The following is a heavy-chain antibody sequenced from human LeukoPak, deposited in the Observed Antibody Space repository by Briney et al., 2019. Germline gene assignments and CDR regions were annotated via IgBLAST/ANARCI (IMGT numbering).Heavy chain of an antibody. D-gene: IGHD1-26*01. CDR3: ARGRERGFDP. CDR2: IIPILGIA. V-gene: IGHV1-69*04. Sequence: ASVKVSCKVSGYTLTELSMHWVRQAPGQGPEWMGRIIPILGIANYAQKFQGRVTITADKSTSTAYMELSSLRSEDTAVYYCARGRERGFDPWGQGTLVTVSS. CDR1: GYTLTELS. J-gene: IGHJ5*02.